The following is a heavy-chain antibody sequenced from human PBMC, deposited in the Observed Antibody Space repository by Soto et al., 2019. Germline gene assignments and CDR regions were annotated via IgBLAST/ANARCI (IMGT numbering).Heavy chain of an antibody. J-gene: IGHJ4*02. D-gene: IGHD6-13*01. CDR1: GASVSSGFYY. V-gene: IGHV4-61*01. CDR2: IYYSGST. CDR3: ARFLIEATGKFDY. Sequence: QVQLQESGPGLVKPSETLSLTCTVSGASVSSGFYYWSWIRQPPGKGLEWIGYIYYSGSTNYNPSLKSRVTISGDTSKNQFSLELSSVTAADTAVYYCARFLIEATGKFDYWGQGTLVTVSS.